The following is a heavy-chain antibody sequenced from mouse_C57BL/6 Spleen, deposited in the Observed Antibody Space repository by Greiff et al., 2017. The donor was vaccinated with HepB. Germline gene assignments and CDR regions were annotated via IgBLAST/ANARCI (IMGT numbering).Heavy chain of an antibody. CDR1: GFSFNTYA. V-gene: IGHV10-1*01. D-gene: IGHD1-1*01. J-gene: IGHJ1*03. CDR3: VRSYYYGSSHLYFDV. Sequence: GGGLVQPKGSLKLSCAASGFSFNTYAMNWVRQAPGKGLEWVARIRSKSNNYATYYADSVKDRFTISRDDSESMLYLQMNNLKTEDTAMHYGVRSYYYGSSHLYFDVWGTGTTVTVSS. CDR2: IRSKSNNYAT.